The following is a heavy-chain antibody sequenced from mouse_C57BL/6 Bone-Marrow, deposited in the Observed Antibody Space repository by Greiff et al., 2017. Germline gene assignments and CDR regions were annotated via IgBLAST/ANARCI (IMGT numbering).Heavy chain of an antibody. D-gene: IGHD1-1*01. V-gene: IGHV14-2*01. J-gene: IGHJ2*01. Sequence: VQLQQSGAELVKPGASVKLSCTASGFNIKDYYIYWVKQRTEQGLEWIGRIDPEDGETKYAPKFQDKATITADTSSNTAYLQLSSLTSEDTAVYNCTSSLIYYGTNYGGQGTTLTVSS. CDR3: TSSLIYYGTNY. CDR1: GFNIKDYY. CDR2: IDPEDGET.